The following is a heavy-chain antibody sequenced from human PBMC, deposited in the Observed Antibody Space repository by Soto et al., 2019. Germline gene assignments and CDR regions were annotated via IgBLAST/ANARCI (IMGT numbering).Heavy chain of an antibody. J-gene: IGHJ4*02. D-gene: IGHD3-22*01. CDR3: ARSMYYSDGSNYSPFDY. CDR2: FYYTGST. CDR1: GGSVSSGNYY. V-gene: IGHV4-61*01. Sequence: QVQLQESGPGLVKPSETLSLTCTVSGGSVSSGNYYWSWIRQPPGKGLEWIGYFYYTGSTNYNPHLRSRVTISXDTSQSXXSLRLSSVTAADTAVYYCARSMYYSDGSNYSPFDYWGQGTLVTVSS.